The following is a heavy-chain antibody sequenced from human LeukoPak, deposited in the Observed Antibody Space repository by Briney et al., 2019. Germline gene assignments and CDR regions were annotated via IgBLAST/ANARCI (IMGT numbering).Heavy chain of an antibody. V-gene: IGHV3-48*01. Sequence: GGSLRLSCAASGFTFSNYNINWVRQAPGKGLEWVSFIGSSSSPIYYADSVKGRFTISSDTAKNSLYLQLNSLTVGDTAMYYCARDRDGDEDFDYWGRGTLVTVSS. J-gene: IGHJ4*02. D-gene: IGHD4-17*01. CDR1: GFTFSNYN. CDR2: IGSSSSPI. CDR3: ARDRDGDEDFDY.